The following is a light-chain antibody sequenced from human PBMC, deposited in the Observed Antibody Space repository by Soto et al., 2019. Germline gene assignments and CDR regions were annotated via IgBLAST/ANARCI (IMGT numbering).Light chain of an antibody. Sequence: IVFTQSPGTLSLSPGERATLSCRASQSVSSSYLAWYQQKPGQAPRLLIYGASSRATGIPDRFSGSGSGTDFTLTISRLEPEDSAVDYCQQYGSSRTFGQGTKVDNK. CDR3: QQYGSSRT. J-gene: IGKJ1*01. CDR1: QSVSSSY. V-gene: IGKV3-20*01. CDR2: GAS.